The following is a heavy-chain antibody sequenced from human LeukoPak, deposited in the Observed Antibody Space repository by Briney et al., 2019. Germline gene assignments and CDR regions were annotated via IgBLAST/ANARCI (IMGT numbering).Heavy chain of an antibody. CDR3: AREHATSSSSDY. CDR1: EFTFSNYW. D-gene: IGHD2-2*01. CDR2: IKRDGSEK. J-gene: IGHJ4*02. V-gene: IGHV3-7*01. Sequence: PGGSLRLSCAASEFTFSNYWMSWFRQAPGKGLERLANIKRDGSEKYYVDSVKGRFTISRDNDKNTLYLQMNSLRVEDTAVYYCAREHATSSSSDYWGQGTLVTVSS.